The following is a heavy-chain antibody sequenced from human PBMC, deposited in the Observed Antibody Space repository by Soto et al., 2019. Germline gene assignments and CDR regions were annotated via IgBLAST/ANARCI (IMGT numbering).Heavy chain of an antibody. J-gene: IGHJ3*02. V-gene: IGHV3-23*01. CDR1: GLTFSIYS. CDR2: ISGSGDST. CDR3: ATSVVVVAGCVGVPHM. Sequence: EVQLLESGGGLVQPGGSLRLSCAASGLTFSIYSMSWVRQAPGKGLEWVSGISGSGDSTYYADFVKGRCTISRDNSRNTLFLEMHSLRADDTTMYYCATSVVVVAGCVGVPHMWGQGTMVTVSS. D-gene: IGHD2-15*01.